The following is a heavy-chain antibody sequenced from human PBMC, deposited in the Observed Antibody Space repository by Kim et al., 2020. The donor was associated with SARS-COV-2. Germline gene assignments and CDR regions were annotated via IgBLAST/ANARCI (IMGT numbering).Heavy chain of an antibody. CDR1: GFTFSSYG. CDR2: IWYDGSNK. V-gene: IGHV3-33*08. CDR3: ARDLRLNSYDSSGYFDY. Sequence: GGSLRLSCAASGFTFSSYGMHWVRQAPGKGLEWVAVIWYDGSNKYYADSVKGRFTISRDNSKNTLYLQMNSLRAEDTAVYYCARDLRLNSYDSSGYFDYWGQGTLVTVSS. D-gene: IGHD3-22*01. J-gene: IGHJ4*02.